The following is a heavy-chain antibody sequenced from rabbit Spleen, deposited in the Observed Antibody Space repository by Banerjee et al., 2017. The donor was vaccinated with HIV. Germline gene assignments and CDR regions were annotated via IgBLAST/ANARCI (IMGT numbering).Heavy chain of an antibody. D-gene: IGHD6-1*01. V-gene: IGHV1S40*01. J-gene: IGHJ4*01. CDR1: GFSFSSSYY. CDR3: ARDTIDGYDL. CDR2: IYTGSSSIT. Sequence: QSLEESGGDLVKPEGSLTLTCTASGFSFSSSYYMCWVRQAPGKGLEWIACIYTGSSSITYYASWAKGRFTISKTSSTTVTLQMTSLTAADTATYLCARDTIDGYDLWGPGTLVTVS.